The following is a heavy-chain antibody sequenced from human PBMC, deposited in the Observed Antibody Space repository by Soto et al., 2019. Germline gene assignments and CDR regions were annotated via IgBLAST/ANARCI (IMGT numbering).Heavy chain of an antibody. Sequence: GGSLRLSCAASGFTFSSYSMNWVRQAPGKGLEWVSYISSSSSTIYYADSVKGRFTISRDNAKNSLYLQMNSLRAEDTAVYYCARDYPSIAAAGTIDWGQGTLVTVSS. V-gene: IGHV3-48*01. J-gene: IGHJ4*02. CDR3: ARDYPSIAAAGTID. CDR1: GFTFSSYS. CDR2: ISSSSSTI. D-gene: IGHD6-13*01.